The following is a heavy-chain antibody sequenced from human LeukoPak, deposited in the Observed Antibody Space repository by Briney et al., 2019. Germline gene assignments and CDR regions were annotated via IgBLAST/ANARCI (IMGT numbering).Heavy chain of an antibody. CDR2: INPIFGMA. D-gene: IGHD2-2*01. CDR1: GGTFNSYA. CDR3: ARAPRYCSSTSCNYGMDV. J-gene: IGHJ6*02. V-gene: IGHV1-69*04. Sequence: SVKVSCKASGGTFNSYAISWVRQAPGQGLEWMGRINPIFGMANYAQKFQGRVTITADKSTSTAYMELSSLRSEDTAVYYCARAPRYCSSTSCNYGMDVWGQGTTVTVSS.